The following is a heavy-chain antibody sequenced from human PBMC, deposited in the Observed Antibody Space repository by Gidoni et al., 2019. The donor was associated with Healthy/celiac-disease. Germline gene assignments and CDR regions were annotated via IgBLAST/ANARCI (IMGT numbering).Heavy chain of an antibody. CDR2: INHSGST. J-gene: IGHJ4*02. D-gene: IGHD6-13*01. V-gene: IGHV4-34*01. CDR3: ARRGSSSYEAGY. Sequence: QVQLQLWGAGLLKPSETLSRTCAVYGGSFSGYYWSWIRQPPGKGLEWIGEINHSGSTNYNPSLKSRVTTSVDTSKNQFSLKLSSVTAADTAVYYCARRGSSSYEAGYWGQGTLVTVSS. CDR1: GGSFSGYY.